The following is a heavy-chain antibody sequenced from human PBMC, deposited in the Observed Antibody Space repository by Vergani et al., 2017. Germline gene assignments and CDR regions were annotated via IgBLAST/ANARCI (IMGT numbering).Heavy chain of an antibody. CDR2: VNPEGTNT. V-gene: IGHV3-74*01. D-gene: IGHD3-9*01. CDR1: GFTFSRHW. CDR3: ARAGRINAQGTDLVF. J-gene: IGHJ4*02. Sequence: EVQLVESGGGLVQPGGSLRLSCAASGFTFSRHWMHWVRQAPGKGLVWVSRVNPEGTNTPYADSVKGRFTISRDNAKNMMYLQLNSLRDEDTAVYYCARAGRINAQGTDLVFWGQGTLVTVSS.